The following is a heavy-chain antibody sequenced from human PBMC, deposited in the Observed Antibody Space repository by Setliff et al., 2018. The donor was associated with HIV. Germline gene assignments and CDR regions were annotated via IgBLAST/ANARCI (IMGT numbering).Heavy chain of an antibody. CDR1: GGSMSSGSYY. D-gene: IGHD3-3*01. CDR3: ARLHIRFRSQDWAAVDV. J-gene: IGHJ6*02. V-gene: IGHV4-61*02. Sequence: SETLSLTCTVSGGSMSSGSYYWSWIRQPAGKGLEWIGRMHTSGNTNYNPSLKSRLTISVDTSKNQFSLKLRSVTAADTAVYYCARLHIRFRSQDWAAVDVWGQGTTVTVSS. CDR2: MHTSGNT.